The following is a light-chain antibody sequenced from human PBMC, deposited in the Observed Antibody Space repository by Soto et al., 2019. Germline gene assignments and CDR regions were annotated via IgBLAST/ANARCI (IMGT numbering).Light chain of an antibody. CDR2: LGS. CDR3: MQAVRTAIT. Sequence: DIVLTQSPLSLPVTPGEPASISCRSSQSLLYRNGYHFLDWYLQKPGQSLQLLIYLGSNRASGVPDRFSGSGSGTDFTLRISRVEAEDVGVYYCMQAVRTAITFGQGTRLEIK. CDR1: QSLLYRNGYHF. V-gene: IGKV2-28*01. J-gene: IGKJ5*01.